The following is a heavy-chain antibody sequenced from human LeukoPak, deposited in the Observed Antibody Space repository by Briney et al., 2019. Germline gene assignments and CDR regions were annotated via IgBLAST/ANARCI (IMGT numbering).Heavy chain of an antibody. J-gene: IGHJ6*03. CDR2: IIPIFGTA. CDR1: GGTFSSYA. Sequence: SVKVSCKASGGTFSSYAISWVRQAPGQGLEWMGGIIPIFGTANYAQKFQGRVTITADESTSTAYMELSSLRSEDTAVYYCARDGKEMATIYYYYYMDVWGKGTTVTVSS. D-gene: IGHD5-24*01. CDR3: ARDGKEMATIYYYYYMDV. V-gene: IGHV1-69*13.